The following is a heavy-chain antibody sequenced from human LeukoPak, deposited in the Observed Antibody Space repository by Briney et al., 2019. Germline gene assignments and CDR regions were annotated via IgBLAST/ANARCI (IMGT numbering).Heavy chain of an antibody. V-gene: IGHV1-2*02. CDR3: ARHPYSGSYHFDY. CDR1: GYXLTGYY. Sequence: ASVKVSCKASGYXLTGYYIHWVRQAPGQGREWMGWINPNSGGTNSAQKFQGRVTMTRDTSISTAYMELSRLTSDDTAVYYCARHPYSGSYHFDYWGQGTLVTVSS. J-gene: IGHJ4*02. D-gene: IGHD1-26*01. CDR2: INPNSGGT.